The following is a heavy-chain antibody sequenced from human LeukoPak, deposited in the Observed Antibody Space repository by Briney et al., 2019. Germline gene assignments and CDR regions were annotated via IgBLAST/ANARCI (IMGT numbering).Heavy chain of an antibody. J-gene: IGHJ4*02. CDR1: GFSFDNHG. V-gene: IGHV3-30*02. D-gene: IGHD5-12*01. CDR3: AKTRGFNTYDPFDY. Sequence: PGGSLRLSCAASGFSFDNHGMHWVRQAPGKGLEWVAYIRFEGSSHFYADSVKGRFTISRDSSKNTLYLQMNSLRAEDTAIYYCAKTRGFNTYDPFDYWGQGTLVTVSS. CDR2: IRFEGSSH.